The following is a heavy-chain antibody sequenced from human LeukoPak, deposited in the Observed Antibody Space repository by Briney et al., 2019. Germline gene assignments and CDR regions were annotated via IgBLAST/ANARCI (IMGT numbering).Heavy chain of an antibody. CDR2: ISGGGTTT. Sequence: GGSLRLSCAASGFTFTNFVMTWVSQAPGKGLEWVSSISGGGTTTFYADSVRGRFTISRDNSRDTVSLQMSSLRVEDTAMYYCAKYFLSGSYYHFDSWGQGTQVTVSP. CDR3: AKYFLSGSYYHFDS. D-gene: IGHD1-26*01. V-gene: IGHV3-23*01. CDR1: GFTFTNFV. J-gene: IGHJ4*02.